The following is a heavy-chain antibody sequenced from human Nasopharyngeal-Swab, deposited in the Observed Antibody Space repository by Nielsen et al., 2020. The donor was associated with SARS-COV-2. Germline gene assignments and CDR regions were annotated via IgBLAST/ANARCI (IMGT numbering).Heavy chain of an antibody. V-gene: IGHV3-23*01. J-gene: IGHJ6*02. CDR3: AKAPAAYYDILIGYSYYGMDV. D-gene: IGHD3-9*01. CDR1: GFTFSSYA. Sequence: GESLKISCAASGFTFSSYAMSWVRQAPGKGLEWVSAISGSGGSTYYADSVKGRFTISRDNSKNTLYLQMNSLRAEDTAVYYCAKAPAAYYDILIGYSYYGMDVWGQGTTVTVSS. CDR2: ISGSGGST.